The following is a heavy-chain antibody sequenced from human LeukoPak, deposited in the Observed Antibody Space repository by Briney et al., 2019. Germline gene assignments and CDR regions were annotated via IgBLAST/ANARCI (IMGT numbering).Heavy chain of an antibody. CDR2: INWNGGST. CDR1: GFTFDDYG. Sequence: GGSLRLSCAASGFTFDDYGMSWVRQAPGKGLEWVSGINWNGGSTGYAASVKGRFTISRDNAKNSLYLQLHSLRPEDTAFYYCARGNRDSSGFYYYYGMDVWGQGTTVTVSS. D-gene: IGHD6-19*01. CDR3: ARGNRDSSGFYYYYGMDV. V-gene: IGHV3-20*04. J-gene: IGHJ6*02.